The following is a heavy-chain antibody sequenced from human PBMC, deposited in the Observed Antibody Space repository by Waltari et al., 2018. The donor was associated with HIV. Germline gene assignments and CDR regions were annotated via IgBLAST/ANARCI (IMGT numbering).Heavy chain of an antibody. CDR2: ISSSSSTI. J-gene: IGHJ4*02. CDR3: ARGFEGDY. V-gene: IGHV3-48*01. CDR1: GFTFRSYS. Sequence: EVQLMESGGGLVQPGGSLRLSCAASGFTFRSYSMNWVRQAPGKGLAWVSYISSSSSTIYYADSVKGRLTISRDNGKKSLYLQMNSLRAEDTAVYYCARGFEGDYWGQGTLVTVSS.